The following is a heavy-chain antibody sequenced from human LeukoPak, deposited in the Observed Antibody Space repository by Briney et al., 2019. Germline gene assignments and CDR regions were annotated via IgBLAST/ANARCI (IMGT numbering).Heavy chain of an antibody. J-gene: IGHJ4*02. Sequence: SETLSLTCSVSGVSITSNYWSWIRQPPGKGLEWLGYTHHSGATSYNPSLKSRSTMSLDTSNNQVSLKLSSVTAADTAVYYCARSSGHSYGDFDYWGQGNLVTVSS. CDR1: GVSITSNY. CDR3: ARSSGHSYGDFDY. V-gene: IGHV4-59*01. D-gene: IGHD5-18*01. CDR2: THHSGAT.